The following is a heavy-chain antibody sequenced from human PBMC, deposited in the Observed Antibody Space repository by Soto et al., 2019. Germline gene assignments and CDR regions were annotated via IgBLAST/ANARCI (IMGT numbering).Heavy chain of an antibody. CDR2: VSGNSGST. V-gene: IGHV3-23*01. Sequence: GSLRLSCTASGLTLQNHAMSWVRQAPGKGLEWVSVVSGNSGSTYYADSVRGRFTISRDNSKNTLYLQMNSLRAEDTALYYCARDPRVASRSYYFDYWGQGALVTVSS. CDR1: GLTLQNHA. D-gene: IGHD3-16*01. CDR3: ARDPRVASRSYYFDY. J-gene: IGHJ4*02.